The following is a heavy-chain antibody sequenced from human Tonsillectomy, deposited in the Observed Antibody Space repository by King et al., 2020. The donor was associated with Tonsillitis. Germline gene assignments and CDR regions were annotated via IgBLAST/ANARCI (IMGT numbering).Heavy chain of an antibody. CDR2: IYYSGST. CDR3: ARGPLELRFLANWFDP. CDR1: GGSINSNSYY. V-gene: IGHV4-39*01. D-gene: IGHD3-3*01. J-gene: IGHJ5*02. Sequence: VQLQESGPGLVKPSETLSLTCSVSGGSINSNSYYWGWTRQPPGKGLEWIGSIYYSGSTYYTPSLKSRVTISVHTPKNQFSLQLSSVTAADTAVYYCARGPLELRFLANWFDPWGQGTLVTVSS.